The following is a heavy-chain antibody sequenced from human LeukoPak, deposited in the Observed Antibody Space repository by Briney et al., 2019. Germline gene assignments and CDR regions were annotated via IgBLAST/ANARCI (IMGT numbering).Heavy chain of an antibody. CDR3: ARESMLGYCSSTSCYHFSGDY. J-gene: IGHJ4*02. CDR2: ISAYNGNT. Sequence: GASVKVSCKASGYTFTSYGISWVRQAPGQGLEWMGWISAYNGNTNYAQKFQGRVTITADESTSTAYMELSSLRPEDTAVYYCARESMLGYCSSTSCYHFSGDYWGQGTLVTVSP. V-gene: IGHV1-18*01. D-gene: IGHD2-2*01. CDR1: GYTFTSYG.